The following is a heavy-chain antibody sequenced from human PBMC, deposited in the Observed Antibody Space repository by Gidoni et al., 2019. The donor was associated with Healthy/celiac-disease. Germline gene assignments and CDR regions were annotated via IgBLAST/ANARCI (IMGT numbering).Heavy chain of an antibody. D-gene: IGHD4-4*01. CDR2: IYHSGST. CDR3: ARDAKTTWDGMDV. J-gene: IGHJ6*02. Sequence: QLQLQESGSGLVKPSQTLSLTCAVSGGSIRSGGYSWSWIRQPPGKGLEWIGYIYHSGSTYYNPSLKSRVTISVDRSKNQFSLKLSSVTAADTAVYYCARDAKTTWDGMDVWGQGTTVTVSS. CDR1: GGSIRSGGYS. V-gene: IGHV4-30-2*01.